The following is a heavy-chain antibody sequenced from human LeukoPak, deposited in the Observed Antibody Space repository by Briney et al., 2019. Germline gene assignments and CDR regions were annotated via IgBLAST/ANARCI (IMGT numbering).Heavy chain of an antibody. V-gene: IGHV3-48*04. Sequence: GGSLRLSCAASGFTFSSYSMNWVRQAPGKGLEWVSYISSSSSTIYYADSVKGRFIISRDNAKNSLYLQMNSLRAEDTAVYYCASRGRGIATVVGYFDYWGQGTLVTVSS. D-gene: IGHD6-13*01. CDR3: ASRGRGIATVVGYFDY. CDR1: GFTFSSYS. J-gene: IGHJ4*02. CDR2: ISSSSSTI.